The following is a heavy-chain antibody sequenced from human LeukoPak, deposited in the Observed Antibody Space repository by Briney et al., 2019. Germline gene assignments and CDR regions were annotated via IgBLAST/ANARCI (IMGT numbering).Heavy chain of an antibody. D-gene: IGHD4-11*01. CDR3: ARVYSKGYYYYYMDV. J-gene: IGHJ6*03. CDR1: GGTFSSYA. V-gene: IGHV1-69*01. Sequence: GSSVKVSCRASGGTFSSYAISWVRQAPGQGLEWMGGIIPIFGTANYAQKFQGRVTITADESTSTAYMELSSLRSEDTAVYYCARVYSKGYYYYYMDVWGKGTTVTVSS. CDR2: IIPIFGTA.